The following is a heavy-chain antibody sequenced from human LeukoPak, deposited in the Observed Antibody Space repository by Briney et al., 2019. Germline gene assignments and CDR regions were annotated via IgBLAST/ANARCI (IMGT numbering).Heavy chain of an antibody. D-gene: IGHD1-14*01. CDR1: GGTFTSYA. CDR2: IIPIFATT. V-gene: IGHV1-69*05. CDR3: ARDPTGQPGDY. J-gene: IGHJ4*02. Sequence: SVKVSCKASGGTFTSYAINWVSQAPGQGLDWMGGIIPIFATTNYAQKLQGRVTMTTDTSTSTAYMELRSLRSDDTAVYYCARDPTGQPGDYWGQGTLVTVSS.